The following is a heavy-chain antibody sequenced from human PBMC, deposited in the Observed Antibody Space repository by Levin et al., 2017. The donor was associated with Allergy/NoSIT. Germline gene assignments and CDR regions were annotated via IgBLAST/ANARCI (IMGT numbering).Heavy chain of an antibody. CDR3: ARDVVRRDYYGSGSYRSGMDV. CDR2: IYYSGST. J-gene: IGHJ6*02. CDR1: GGSISSGGYY. D-gene: IGHD3-10*01. V-gene: IGHV4-31*03. Sequence: SETLSLTCTVSGGSISSGGYYWSWIRQHPGKGLEWIGYIYYSGSTYYNPSLKSRVTISVDTSKNQFSLKLSSVTAADTAVYYCARDVVRRDYYGSGSYRSGMDVWGQGTTVTVSS.